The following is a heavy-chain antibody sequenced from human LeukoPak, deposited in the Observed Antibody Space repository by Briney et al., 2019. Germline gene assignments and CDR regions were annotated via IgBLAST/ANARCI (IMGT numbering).Heavy chain of an antibody. J-gene: IGHJ6*03. CDR3: ARGLAVAGHYYYYYMDV. Sequence: PSETLSLTCTVSGGSISSYYWSCIRQPPGKGLEWIGYIYYSGSTNYNPSLKSRVTISVDTSKNQFSLKLSSVTAADTAVYYCARGLAVAGHYYYYYMDVWGKGTTVTVSS. D-gene: IGHD6-19*01. CDR2: IYYSGST. CDR1: GGSISSYY. V-gene: IGHV4-59*01.